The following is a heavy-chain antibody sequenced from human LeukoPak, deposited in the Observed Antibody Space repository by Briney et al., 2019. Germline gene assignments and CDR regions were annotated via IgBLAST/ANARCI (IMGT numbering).Heavy chain of an antibody. CDR1: GFTFSTYA. V-gene: IGHV3-30*04. CDR3: AKGGDILTGYYLYWYFNL. Sequence: PGGSLRLSCAASGFTFSTYAMHWVRQAPGKGLEWVAVISYDGRNKYYADSVKGRFTISRDNSKNTLYLQMNSLRPEDTAVYYCAKGGDILTGYYLYWYFNLWGRGTLVTVSS. J-gene: IGHJ2*01. D-gene: IGHD3-9*01. CDR2: ISYDGRNK.